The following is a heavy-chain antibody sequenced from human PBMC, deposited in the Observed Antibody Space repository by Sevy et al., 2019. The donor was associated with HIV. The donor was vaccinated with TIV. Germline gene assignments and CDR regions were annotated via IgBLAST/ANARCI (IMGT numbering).Heavy chain of an antibody. V-gene: IGHV3-23*01. CDR1: GFTFSSYA. J-gene: IGHJ6*03. D-gene: IGHD3-3*01. CDR2: ISGSGGST. CDR3: AKRGSTIFGVVITKPAYMDV. Sequence: GGSLRLSCAASGFTFSSYAMSWVRQAPGKGLEWVSAISGSGGSTYYADSVKGGFTISRDNSKNTLYLQMNSPRAEDTAVYYGAKRGSTIFGVVITKPAYMDVWGKGTTVTVSS.